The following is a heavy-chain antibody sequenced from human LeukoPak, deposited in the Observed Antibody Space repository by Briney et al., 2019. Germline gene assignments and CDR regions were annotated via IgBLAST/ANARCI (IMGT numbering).Heavy chain of an antibody. CDR2: IYYSGST. V-gene: IGHV4-59*08. CDR1: GGSINSYY. CDR3: ARATYYYDSSGYWTLEFDFDI. D-gene: IGHD3-22*01. J-gene: IGHJ3*02. Sequence: SETLSLTCTVSGGSINSYYWSWIRQPPGKGLEWIGYIYYSGSTNYNPSLKSRVNISVNTSKNQFSLKLSSVTAADTAVYYCARATYYYDSSGYWTLEFDFDIWGQGTMVTVSS.